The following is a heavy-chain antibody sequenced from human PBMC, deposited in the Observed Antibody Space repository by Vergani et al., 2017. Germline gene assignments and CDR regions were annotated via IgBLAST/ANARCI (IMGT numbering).Heavy chain of an antibody. CDR1: DYSFGNYW. Sequence: EVELVQSGPEMRKPGESLKISCTGSDYSFGNYWIGWVRQMPGKGLEWMGIIYPADADTRYSPSFQGQVTISADKSISTAFLQWDSLKASDTALYYCARHTTYTDSWGQGTLVTVSS. D-gene: IGHD1-1*01. J-gene: IGHJ4*02. CDR3: ARHTTYTDS. CDR2: IYPADADT. V-gene: IGHV5-51*01.